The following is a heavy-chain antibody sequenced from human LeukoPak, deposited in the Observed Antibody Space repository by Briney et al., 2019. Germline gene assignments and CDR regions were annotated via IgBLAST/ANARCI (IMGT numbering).Heavy chain of an antibody. CDR2: IYYSGST. Sequence: KPSETLSLTCTVSGGSISSNNYYWGWIRQPPGKGLEWIGSIYYSGSTYYNPSLKSRVTISVDTSKNQFSLKLSSVTAADTAVYYCARDSFSSGHGMGVDYWGQGTLVTASS. D-gene: IGHD6-19*01. J-gene: IGHJ4*02. CDR3: ARDSFSSGHGMGVDY. CDR1: GGSISSNNYY. V-gene: IGHV4-39*07.